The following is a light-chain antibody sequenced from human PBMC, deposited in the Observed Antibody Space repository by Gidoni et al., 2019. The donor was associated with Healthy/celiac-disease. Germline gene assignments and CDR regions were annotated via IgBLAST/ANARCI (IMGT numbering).Light chain of an antibody. CDR1: QSVSSSY. CDR3: QQYGSSPSLT. Sequence: ELVLTQSPDTLSLSPGERATRSCRASQSVSSSYLAWYQQKPGQAPRLLIYGASSRATGIPDRFSGSGSGTDFTLTISRLEPEDCAVYYCQQYGSSPSLTFXGXTKVEIK. CDR2: GAS. V-gene: IGKV3-20*01. J-gene: IGKJ4*01.